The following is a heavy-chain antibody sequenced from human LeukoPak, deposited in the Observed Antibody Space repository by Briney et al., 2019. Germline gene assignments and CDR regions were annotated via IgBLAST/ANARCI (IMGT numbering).Heavy chain of an antibody. V-gene: IGHV3-23*01. D-gene: IGHD3-10*01. Sequence: GGSLRLSCAASGFTFSSYAMSWVRQAPGKGLEWVSAISGSGGSTYYADSVKGRFTISRDNSKNTLYLQMNSLRAEDTAVYYCAKNVLLWFGESSYFNYWGQGTLVTVSS. CDR1: GFTFSSYA. CDR2: ISGSGGST. J-gene: IGHJ4*02. CDR3: AKNVLLWFGESSYFNY.